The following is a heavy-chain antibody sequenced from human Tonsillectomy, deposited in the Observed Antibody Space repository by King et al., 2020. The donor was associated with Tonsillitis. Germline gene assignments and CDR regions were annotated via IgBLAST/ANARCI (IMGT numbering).Heavy chain of an antibody. J-gene: IGHJ4*02. CDR3: AKDLSSAGTTIFCTH. CDR1: GFTFSSYG. Sequence: VQLVESGGGVVQPGRSLRLSCAASGFTFSSYGMHWVRQAPGKGLEWVAVISHDGNNKYYAESVKGRFTISRDNSKNTLYLQMNSLISEDPAVYYCAKDLSSAGTTIFCTHWGQGTLVTVSS. V-gene: IGHV3-30*18. CDR2: ISHDGNNK. D-gene: IGHD1-1*01.